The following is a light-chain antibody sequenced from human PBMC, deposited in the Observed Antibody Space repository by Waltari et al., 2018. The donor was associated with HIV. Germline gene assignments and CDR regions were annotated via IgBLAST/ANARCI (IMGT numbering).Light chain of an antibody. Sequence: QVVLTQSPSASASLGDPVKLTCTLSSGHSTYAVAWHRQQPEKGPRYLNKLNSEGNHYRGDWVPVRFSASSSGAERYLTISSIQSEDEAYYYCQTWGTGFVVFGGGTKLTVL. CDR1: SGHSTYA. J-gene: IGLJ2*01. CDR3: QTWGTGFVV. V-gene: IGLV4-69*01. CDR2: LNSEGNH.